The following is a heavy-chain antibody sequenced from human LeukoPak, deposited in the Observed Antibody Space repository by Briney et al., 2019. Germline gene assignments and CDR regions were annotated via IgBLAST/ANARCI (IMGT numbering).Heavy chain of an antibody. J-gene: IGHJ4*02. CDR1: GDTFTGYG. V-gene: IGHV1-18*01. Sequence: ASVKVSCKASGDTFTGYGISWVRQAPGQGLEWMGWINAYNGDTNYAQKFQGRVTLTTDTSTTTAFMELKSLRSDDTAVYYCARDGSGWWDDYLGQGTLVTVSS. CDR3: ARDGSGWWDDY. CDR2: INAYNGDT. D-gene: IGHD6-19*01.